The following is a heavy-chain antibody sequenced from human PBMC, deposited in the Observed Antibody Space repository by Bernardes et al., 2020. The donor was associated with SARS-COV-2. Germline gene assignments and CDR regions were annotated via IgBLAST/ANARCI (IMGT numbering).Heavy chain of an antibody. V-gene: IGHV3-21*01. D-gene: IGHD2-21*01. J-gene: IGHJ4*02. CDR3: VRDFDVVVMPARRPFLY. Sequence: GGSLRVSCATSGFTFKSYCMSWIRQAPGKGLEWVASIGTSGTIFQADAFKGRFTISRDDGHNSLFLQMNTLRVEDTAVYYCVRDFDVVVMPARRPFLYWGQGTLVTVSS. CDR1: GFTFKSYC. CDR2: IGTSGTI.